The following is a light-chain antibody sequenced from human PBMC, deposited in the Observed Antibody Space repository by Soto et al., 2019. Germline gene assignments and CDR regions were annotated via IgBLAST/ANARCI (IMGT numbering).Light chain of an antibody. CDR3: QKYNSALLFT. Sequence: DIQMTQSPSSLYASVGDRVTITCRASQGISNYLAWYQQKPGKVPKLLIYAASTLQSGVPYRFSGSGSGTDFTLTISSLHPEDVATYYCQKYNSALLFTFGPGTKVDMK. CDR1: QGISNY. J-gene: IGKJ3*01. V-gene: IGKV1-27*01. CDR2: AAS.